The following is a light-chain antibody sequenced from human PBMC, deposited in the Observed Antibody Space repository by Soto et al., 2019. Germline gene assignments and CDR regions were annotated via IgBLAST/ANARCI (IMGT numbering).Light chain of an antibody. V-gene: IGLV1-44*01. CDR3: AAWDDSLKGYV. Sequence: QSVLTQPPSASGTPGQRVTISCSGSRPNIGSHTVNWYQQLPRTAPKLLIYSDNQRPSGVPDRFSGSKSGTSASLAISGLQSEDEAAYYCAAWDDSLKGYVFGTGTKVTVL. CDR2: SDN. CDR1: RPNIGSHT. J-gene: IGLJ1*01.